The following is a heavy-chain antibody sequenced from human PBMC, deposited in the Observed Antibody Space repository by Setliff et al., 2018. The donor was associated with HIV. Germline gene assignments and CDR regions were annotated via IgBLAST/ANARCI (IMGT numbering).Heavy chain of an antibody. J-gene: IGHJ4*02. CDR2: IYTSGST. Sequence: PSETLSLTCTVSGGSISSGCYYWSWIRQPAGKGLEWIGHIYTSGSTNYNPSLKSRVTISADTSENQFSLKLSSVTAADTAVYYCARGRSRYYYDGSGYYVDYWGQGTLVTVSS. CDR1: GGSISSGCYY. CDR3: ARGRSRYYYDGSGYYVDY. V-gene: IGHV4-61*09. D-gene: IGHD3-22*01.